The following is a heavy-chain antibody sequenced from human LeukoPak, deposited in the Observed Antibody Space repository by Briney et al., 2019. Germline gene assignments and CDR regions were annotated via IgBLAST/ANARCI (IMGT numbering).Heavy chain of an antibody. J-gene: IGHJ4*02. V-gene: IGHV3-21*01. Sequence: PGGSLRLSCVASGFIFSSFGMHLVRQAPGKGLEWVSSISSSSSYIYYADSVKGRFTISRDNAKNSLYLQMNSLRAEDTAVYYCARSGAVLPYFDYWGQGTLVTVSS. CDR3: ARSGAVLPYFDY. CDR1: GFIFSSFG. D-gene: IGHD3-10*01. CDR2: ISSSSSYI.